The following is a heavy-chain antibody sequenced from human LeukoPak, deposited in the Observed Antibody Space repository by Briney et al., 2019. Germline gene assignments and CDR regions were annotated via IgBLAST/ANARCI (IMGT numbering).Heavy chain of an antibody. CDR3: VRDKEVVTGIGWFDP. Sequence: GGSLRLSCAASGFTFSNYWMHWVRQAPGKGLVWVSRIDSDGKSTNYADSVKGRSTISRDNAKNTLYLQMNSLRVEDTAVYYCVRDKEVVTGIGWFDPWGQGTLVTVSS. D-gene: IGHD2-21*02. J-gene: IGHJ5*02. CDR1: GFTFSNYW. CDR2: IDSDGKST. V-gene: IGHV3-74*01.